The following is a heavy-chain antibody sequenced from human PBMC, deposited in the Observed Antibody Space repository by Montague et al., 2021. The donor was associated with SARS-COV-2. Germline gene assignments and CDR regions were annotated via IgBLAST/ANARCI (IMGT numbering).Heavy chain of an antibody. J-gene: IGHJ3*02. CDR3: ARGERIAILVVVITHAFDI. D-gene: IGHD3-22*01. CDR2: ISSSGSAI. V-gene: IGHV3-48*03. Sequence: SLRPSCAASGFTFSSYEMNWVRQAPGKGLEWVSYISSSGSAIYYADSVKGRFTISRDNAKNSLYLQMNSLRAEDTAVYYCARGERIAILVVVITHAFDIWGQGTMVTVSS. CDR1: GFTFSSYE.